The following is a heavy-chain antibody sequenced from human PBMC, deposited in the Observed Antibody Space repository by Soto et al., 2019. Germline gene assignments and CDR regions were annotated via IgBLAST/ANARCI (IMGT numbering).Heavy chain of an antibody. CDR1: GFTFDDYA. Sequence: EVQLVESGGGLVQPGRSLRISCAASGFTFDDYAMHWVRQAPGKGLEWVSGISWNSVSIGYADSVKGRFTISRDNAKNSLYLQMNSLRAEDTALYYCTKDRGGSDLSPTFDYWGQGTLVTVSS. D-gene: IGHD3-10*01. CDR3: TKDRGGSDLSPTFDY. V-gene: IGHV3-9*01. CDR2: ISWNSVSI. J-gene: IGHJ4*02.